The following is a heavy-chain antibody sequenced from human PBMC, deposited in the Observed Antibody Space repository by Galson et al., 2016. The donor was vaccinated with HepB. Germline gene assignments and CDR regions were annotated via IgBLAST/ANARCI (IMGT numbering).Heavy chain of an antibody. CDR2: ITRRGST. Sequence: SETLSLTCAVYGGSFSGYSWGWIRQSPEKGLEWIGEITRRGSTNYNPSLESRVTISSDPSKNQFSLRLNSVNGADTAVYFCARCSAVGYGIGGRVRYCDSWGQGTQVTASS. V-gene: IGHV4-34*01. J-gene: IGHJ4*02. CDR3: ARCSAVGYGIGGRVRYCDS. D-gene: IGHD2-15*01. CDR1: GGSFSGYS.